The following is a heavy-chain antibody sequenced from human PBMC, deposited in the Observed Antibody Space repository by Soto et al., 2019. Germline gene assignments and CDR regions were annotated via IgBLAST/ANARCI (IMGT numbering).Heavy chain of an antibody. Sequence: QVQLQQWGAGLLKPSETLSLTCAVYGGSFSGYYWSWIRQPPGKGLEWIGEINHSGSTNYNPSLKSRVTISVDTSKNQFSLKLSSVTAADTAVYYCALSGWYAPGDFDYWGQGTLVTVSS. CDR1: GGSFSGYY. CDR3: ALSGWYAPGDFDY. D-gene: IGHD6-19*01. V-gene: IGHV4-34*01. J-gene: IGHJ4*02. CDR2: INHSGST.